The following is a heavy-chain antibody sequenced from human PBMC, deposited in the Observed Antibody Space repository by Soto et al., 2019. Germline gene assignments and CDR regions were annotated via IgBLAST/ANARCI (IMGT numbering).Heavy chain of an antibody. CDR1: GFTFKYYA. J-gene: IGHJ1*01. Sequence: EVQLLQSGGGLAQPGTSLRLSCAASGFTFKYYAMTWDRQAPGKGLEWVSTISGSGDKTDYADSVKGRFRVSRDNSKDTLYLQMDSLRADDTALFYCARESKWYGGQYFQDWVQGTLVTVSS. V-gene: IGHV3-23*01. CDR2: ISGSGDKT. CDR3: ARESKWYGGQYFQD. D-gene: IGHD2-8*01.